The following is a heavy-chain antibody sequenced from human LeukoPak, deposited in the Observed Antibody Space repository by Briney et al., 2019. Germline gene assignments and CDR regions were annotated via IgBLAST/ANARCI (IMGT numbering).Heavy chain of an antibody. V-gene: IGHV4-31*03. J-gene: IGHJ6*02. CDR3: ARFMNDFWSGSELLYGMDV. CDR1: GGSISSGGYY. Sequence: SQTLSLTCTVSGGSISSGGYYWSWIRQHPGKGLEWIGYIYYSGSTYYNPSLKSRVTISVDTSKNQFSLKLSSVTAADTAVYYCARFMNDFWSGSELLYGMDVWGQGTTVTVSS. CDR2: IYYSGST. D-gene: IGHD3-3*01.